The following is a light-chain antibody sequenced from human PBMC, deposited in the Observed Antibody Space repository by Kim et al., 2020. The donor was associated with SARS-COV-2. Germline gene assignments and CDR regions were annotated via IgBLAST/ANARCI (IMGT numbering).Light chain of an antibody. J-gene: IGKJ5*01. CDR3: LQHNTYPIT. V-gene: IGKV1-17*03. Sequence: ESVGDRVTITCRAGQDISNYLAWVQQKPGKAPKRLIYASSTLQSGVPSRFSGSGSGTEFTLTISSLQPEDFATYYCLQHNTYPITFGQGTRLEIK. CDR1: QDISNY. CDR2: ASS.